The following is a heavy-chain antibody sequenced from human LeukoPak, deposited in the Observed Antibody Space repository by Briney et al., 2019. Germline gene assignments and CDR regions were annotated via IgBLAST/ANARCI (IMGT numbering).Heavy chain of an antibody. Sequence: SETLSLTCTVSGGSISSGNYYWTWIRQPAGKGLELIGRIYTSGSTSCNPSLKSRVTISVDTSRNQFSLKLSSVTAADTAVYYCARALWFGETFPAYWGQGTLVTVSS. D-gene: IGHD3-10*01. CDR1: GGSISSGNYY. V-gene: IGHV4-61*02. CDR2: IYTSGST. J-gene: IGHJ4*02. CDR3: ARALWFGETFPAY.